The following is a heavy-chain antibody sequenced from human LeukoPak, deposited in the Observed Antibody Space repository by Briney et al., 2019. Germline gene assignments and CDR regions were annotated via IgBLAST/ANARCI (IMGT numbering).Heavy chain of an antibody. CDR2: IYYSGST. CDR1: GGSISSSSYY. CDR3: ARVDIVVV. D-gene: IGHD2-2*01. V-gene: IGHV4-39*01. Sequence: PSETLSLTCTVSGGSISSSSYYWGWIRQPPGKGLEWIGSIYYSGSTYYNPSLKSRVTISVDTSKNQFSLKLSSVTAADTAVYYCARVDIVVVWGQGTLVTVSS. J-gene: IGHJ4*02.